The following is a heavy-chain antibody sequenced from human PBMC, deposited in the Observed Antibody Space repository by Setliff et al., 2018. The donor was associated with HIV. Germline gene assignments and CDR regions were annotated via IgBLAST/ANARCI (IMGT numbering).Heavy chain of an antibody. D-gene: IGHD3-16*01. CDR1: GGSISSHY. J-gene: IGHJ3*02. V-gene: IGHV4-59*11. Sequence: SETLSLTCSVSGGSISSHYWSWIRLPPGKGLEWIGTIYYNGNTNYNPSLKSRVTISVDTSKNQFSLNLNSVTAADTAVYYCARDYTNAFDIWGQGTMVTVSS. CDR3: ARDYTNAFDI. CDR2: IYYNGNT.